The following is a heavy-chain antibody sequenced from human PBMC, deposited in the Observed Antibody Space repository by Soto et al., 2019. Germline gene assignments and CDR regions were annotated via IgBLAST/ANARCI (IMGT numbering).Heavy chain of an antibody. Sequence: SATLSLNCTVSGDTSTSYYWGWLRQATGKRLEWLGHIHNSGTSAHNPSLNGRVTISIDRSKTKFSLKLTSLNSEDTALYLCERDFYDSVGNTWFDPWSQGTLVTVSS. D-gene: IGHD3-22*01. CDR1: GDTSTSYY. CDR2: IHNSGTS. J-gene: IGHJ5*02. CDR3: ERDFYDSVGNTWFDP. V-gene: IGHV4-59*01.